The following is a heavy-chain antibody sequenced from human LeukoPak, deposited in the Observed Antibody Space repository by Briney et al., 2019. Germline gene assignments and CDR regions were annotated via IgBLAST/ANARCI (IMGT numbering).Heavy chain of an antibody. Sequence: GGSLRLSCAASGFTLSGYSMHWVRQAPGKGLVWVSRIYSDGRTATYADSVKGRFTISRDNAKNTLYLEMNSLTAEDTAVYYCARQLGWIDYYWGQGALVTVSS. CDR2: IYSDGRTA. V-gene: IGHV3-74*01. J-gene: IGHJ4*02. D-gene: IGHD1-1*01. CDR3: ARQLGWIDYY. CDR1: GFTLSGYS.